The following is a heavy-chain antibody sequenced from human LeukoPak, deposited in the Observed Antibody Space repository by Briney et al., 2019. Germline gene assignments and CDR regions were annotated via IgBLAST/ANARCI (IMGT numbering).Heavy chain of an antibody. CDR3: ARDLKWYYYYYYMDV. J-gene: IGHJ6*03. D-gene: IGHD1-26*01. Sequence: GASVKVSCKASGYTFTSYGISWVRQAPGQGLEWMGWISAYNGNTNYAQKLQGRVTMTTDTSTSTAYMELRSLRSDDTAVYYCARDLKWYYYYYYMDVWGKGTTVTISS. CDR2: ISAYNGNT. CDR1: GYTFTSYG. V-gene: IGHV1-18*01.